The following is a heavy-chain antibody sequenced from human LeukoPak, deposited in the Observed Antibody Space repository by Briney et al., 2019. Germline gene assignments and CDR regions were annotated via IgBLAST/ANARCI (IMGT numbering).Heavy chain of an antibody. V-gene: IGHV4-59*08. Sequence: SETLSLTCTVSGGSISSYYWSWIRQPPGKGLEGIGYIYYSGSTNYNPPLKSRVTISVDTSKNQFSLKLSSVTAADTAVYYCARHVETIRRYYGMDVWGQGTTVTVSS. CDR2: IYYSGST. D-gene: IGHD5-12*01. J-gene: IGHJ6*02. CDR1: GGSISSYY. CDR3: ARHVETIRRYYGMDV.